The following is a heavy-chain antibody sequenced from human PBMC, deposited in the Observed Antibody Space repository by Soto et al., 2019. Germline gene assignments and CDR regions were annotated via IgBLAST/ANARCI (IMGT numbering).Heavy chain of an antibody. Sequence: QVQLQESGPGLVKPSETLSLTCTVSGGSISSYYWSWIRQPPGKGLEWIGYIYYSGSTNYNPSLTRRVNISVDTSKNQFSLKLSSVTAADTAVYYCARDLGDVWGSYRYGAYYYGMDVWGQGTTVTVSS. J-gene: IGHJ6*02. D-gene: IGHD3-16*02. CDR1: GGSISSYY. CDR3: ARDLGDVWGSYRYGAYYYGMDV. CDR2: IYYSGST. V-gene: IGHV4-59*01.